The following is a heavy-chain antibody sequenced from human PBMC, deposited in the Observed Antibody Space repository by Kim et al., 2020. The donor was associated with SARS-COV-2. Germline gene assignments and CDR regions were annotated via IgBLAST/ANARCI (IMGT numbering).Heavy chain of an antibody. CDR2: IFFDSDFE. J-gene: IGHJ6*01. D-gene: IGHD2-8*01. CDR3: AKDVSPGVMDV. CDR1: GLMFRDHA. V-gene: IGHV3-9*01. Sequence: GGSLRLSCLASGLMFRDHAMHWVRQAPGKGLEWVGGIFFDSDFENYADSVKGRFTISRDNAKNSLYLQMNSLRLDDTALYYCAKDVSPGVMDVW.